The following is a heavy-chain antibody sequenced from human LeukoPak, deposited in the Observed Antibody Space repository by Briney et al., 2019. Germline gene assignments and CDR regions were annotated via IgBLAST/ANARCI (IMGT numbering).Heavy chain of an antibody. CDR3: ARGRVAARHPGSSWHHIIDY. CDR2: MHPNSGNT. V-gene: IGHV1-8*01. Sequence: ASVNVSCKPSVYTFTRYDINWVQQATGRGREWMGWMHPNSGNTVYAQKFQGRVTVTRNTPISTAYMELSSLGSEDTAVYSCARGRVAARHPGSSWHHIIDYWGQGTLVTVPS. CDR1: VYTFTRYD. D-gene: IGHD6-6*01. J-gene: IGHJ4*02.